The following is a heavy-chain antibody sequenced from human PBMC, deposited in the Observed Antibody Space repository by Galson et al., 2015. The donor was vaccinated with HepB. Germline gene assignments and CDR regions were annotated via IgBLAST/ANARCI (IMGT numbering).Heavy chain of an antibody. Sequence: QSGAEVKKPGESLKISCKGSGYSFTSYWIGWVRQMPGKGLEWMGRIDPSDSYTNYSPSFQGHVTISADKSISTAYLQWSSLKASDTAMYYCARLEYCGGDCYFLDYWGQGTLVTVSS. CDR3: ARLEYCGGDCYFLDY. CDR1: GYSFTSYW. CDR2: IDPSDSYT. V-gene: IGHV5-10-1*01. D-gene: IGHD2-21*02. J-gene: IGHJ4*02.